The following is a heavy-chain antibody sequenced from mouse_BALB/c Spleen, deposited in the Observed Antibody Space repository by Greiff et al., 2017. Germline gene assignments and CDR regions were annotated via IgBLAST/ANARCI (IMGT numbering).Heavy chain of an antibody. CDR1: GYTFTSYY. J-gene: IGHJ3*01. D-gene: IGHD4-1*01. CDR2: INPSNGGT. Sequence: QVQLQQSGAELVKPGASVKLSCKASGYTFTSYYMYWVKQRPGQGLEWIGEINPSNGGTNFNEKFKSKATLTVDKSSSTAYMQLSSLTSEDSAVYYCTRANWDEACFAYWGQGTLVTVSA. CDR3: TRANWDEACFAY. V-gene: IGHV1S81*02.